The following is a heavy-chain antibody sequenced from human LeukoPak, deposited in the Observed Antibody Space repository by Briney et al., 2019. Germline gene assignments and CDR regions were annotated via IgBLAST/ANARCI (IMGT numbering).Heavy chain of an antibody. J-gene: IGHJ4*02. D-gene: IGHD3-10*01. CDR2: INPNSGGT. CDR1: GYTFTVYY. CDR3: AREMVRGVIRTFDY. V-gene: IGHV1-2*02. Sequence: ASVKVSCKASGYTFTVYYMHWVRQAPGQGLEWMGWINPNSGGTNYAQKFQGRVTMTRDTSISTAYMELSRLRSDDTAVYYCAREMVRGVIRTFDYWGQGTLVTVSS.